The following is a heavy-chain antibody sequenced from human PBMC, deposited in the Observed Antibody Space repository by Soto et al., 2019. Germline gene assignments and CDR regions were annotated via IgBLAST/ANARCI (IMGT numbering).Heavy chain of an antibody. V-gene: IGHV1-69*06. D-gene: IGHD2-2*01. CDR3: ASGNRYCSSTSCLFDY. CDR1: GGTLSSYA. CDR2: IIPIFGTA. Sequence: SVKVSCKASGGTLSSYAISWVRQAPGQGLEWMGGIIPIFGTANYAQKFQGRVTITADKSTSTAYMELSSLRSEDTAVYYCASGNRYCSSTSCLFDYWGQGTLVTVSS. J-gene: IGHJ4*02.